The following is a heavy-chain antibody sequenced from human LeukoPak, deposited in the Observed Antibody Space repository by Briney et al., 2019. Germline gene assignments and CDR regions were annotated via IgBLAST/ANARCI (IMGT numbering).Heavy chain of an antibody. CDR2: IYYSGST. CDR1: GVSISSYY. Sequence: PSETLSLTCTVSGVSISSYYWSWIRQPPGKGLEWIGYIYYSGSTNYNPSLKSRVTISVATSKNQFYLKLSSVTAADADVYYCASGKNPFEVSLGYWGQGTLVTVSS. D-gene: IGHD7-27*01. CDR3: ASGKNPFEVSLGY. V-gene: IGHV4-59*01. J-gene: IGHJ4*02.